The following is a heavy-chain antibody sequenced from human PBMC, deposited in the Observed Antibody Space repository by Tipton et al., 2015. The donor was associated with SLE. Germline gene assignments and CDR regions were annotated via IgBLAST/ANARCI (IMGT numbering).Heavy chain of an antibody. CDR3: ARDRGSYFDS. CDR1: GGSISSDS. J-gene: IGHJ4*02. CDR2: IYSNGDT. D-gene: IGHD3-10*01. V-gene: IGHV4-4*07. Sequence: TLSLTCTVSGGSISSDSWIWIRQPAGRGLEWIAHIYSNGDTDYSPSPKSRVTMSLDTSKNQFSLNLTSVTAADTAVYYCARDRGSYFDSWGRGALVTVSS.